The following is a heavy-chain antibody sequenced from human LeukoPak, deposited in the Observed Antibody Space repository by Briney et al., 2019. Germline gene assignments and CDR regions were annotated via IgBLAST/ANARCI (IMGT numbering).Heavy chain of an antibody. J-gene: IGHJ4*02. CDR2: IIPIFGTA. V-gene: IGHV1-69*06. Sequence: ASVKVSCKASGGTFSSYAISWVRQAPGQGLEWMGGIIPIFGTANYAQKFQGRVTITADKSTSTAYMELSSLRSEDTAVYYCARDKYYYGSGSYTRNFDYWGQGTLVTVSS. CDR3: ARDKYYYGSGSYTRNFDY. D-gene: IGHD3-10*01. CDR1: GGTFSSYA.